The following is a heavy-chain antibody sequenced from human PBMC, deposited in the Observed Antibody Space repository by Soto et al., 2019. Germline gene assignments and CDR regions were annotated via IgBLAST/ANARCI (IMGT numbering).Heavy chain of an antibody. J-gene: IGHJ4*02. CDR1: GGSISSSSYY. CDR2: IYYSGST. Sequence: SETLSLTCTVSGGSISSSSYYWGWIRQPPGKWLEWIGSIYYSGSTYYNPSLKSRVTISVDTSKNQFSLKLSSVTAADTAVYYCARHYGYEVLYYWGQGTLVTVSS. CDR3: ARHYGYEVLYY. D-gene: IGHD5-18*01. V-gene: IGHV4-39*01.